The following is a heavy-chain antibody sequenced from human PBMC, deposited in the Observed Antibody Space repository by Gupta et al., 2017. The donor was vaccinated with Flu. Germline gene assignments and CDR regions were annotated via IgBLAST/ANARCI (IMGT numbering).Heavy chain of an antibody. CDR2: IIPIFGTA. V-gene: IGHV1-69*06. CDR3: ASGQLWLGLNYYYYMDV. J-gene: IGHJ6*03. D-gene: IGHD5-18*01. Sequence: ISWVRQAPGQGLEWMGGIIPIFGTANYAQKFQGRVTITADKSTSTAYMELSSLRSEDTAVYYCASGQLWLGLNYYYYMDVWGKGTTDTVSS.